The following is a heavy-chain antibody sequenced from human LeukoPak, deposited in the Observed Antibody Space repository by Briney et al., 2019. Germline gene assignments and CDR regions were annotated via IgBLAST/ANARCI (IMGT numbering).Heavy chain of an antibody. CDR1: GYSFGNRW. J-gene: IGHJ6*02. Sequence: GESLKISCKGSGYSFGNRWIGWVRQMPGKGLVWMGIIYPDDSDSIDSPSFEGQVTISAAKSISTAYLQWSSMKASAPAMYYCARGAYGSERSYNYYGMDVWGQGTTVTVSS. CDR2: IYPDDSDS. CDR3: ARGAYGSERSYNYYGMDV. D-gene: IGHD3-10*01. V-gene: IGHV5-51*01.